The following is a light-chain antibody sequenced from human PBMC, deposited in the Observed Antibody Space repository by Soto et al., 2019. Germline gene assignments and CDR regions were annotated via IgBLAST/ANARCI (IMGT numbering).Light chain of an antibody. CDR1: QSVSTNR. J-gene: IGKJ1*01. Sequence: EIVLTQSPDSLSLSPGERATLSGRASQSVSTNRLAWYQQKPGQAPRLLIYGASTRATGIPDRFSGSGSGTDFTLTISRLEPADFAAYYCQQYDTSPRTFGQGTKVEI. V-gene: IGKV3-20*01. CDR3: QQYDTSPRT. CDR2: GAS.